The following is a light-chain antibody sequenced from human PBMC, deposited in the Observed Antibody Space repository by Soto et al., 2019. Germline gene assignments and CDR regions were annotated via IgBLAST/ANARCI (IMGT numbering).Light chain of an antibody. CDR2: DTT. CDR3: LLSYNGPYV. J-gene: IGLJ1*01. Sequence: QRVESHEPSLTLSPGGTVTLTCGSSTGAVTNGHYPYWFQQKPGQAPRTLIYDTTNRHSWTPARFSGSLLGGKAALTLSGAQPEDEAEYYCLLSYNGPYVFGTGTNVTVL. V-gene: IGLV7-46*01. CDR1: TGAVTNGHY.